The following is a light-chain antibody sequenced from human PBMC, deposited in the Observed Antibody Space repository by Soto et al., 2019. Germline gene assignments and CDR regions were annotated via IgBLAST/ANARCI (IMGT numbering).Light chain of an antibody. CDR3: SLDAGRNAYV. V-gene: IGLV2-23*01. CDR2: DGT. CDR1: VGSYGV. J-gene: IGLJ1*01. Sequence: QSVLTQPASVSGSPGQSITSSCSCVGSYGVVSWYQQHPGKVPKLLIYDGTQRPSAVSDRFSGSKSANTASLTISGLQAEDEADYYCSLDAGRNAYVFGAGTKVTVL.